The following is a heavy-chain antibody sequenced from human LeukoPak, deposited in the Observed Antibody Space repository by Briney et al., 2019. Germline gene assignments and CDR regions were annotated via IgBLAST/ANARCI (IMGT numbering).Heavy chain of an antibody. V-gene: IGHV3-23*01. CDR3: GRDLNWGAFDI. J-gene: IGHJ3*02. D-gene: IGHD7-27*01. Sequence: GGALRLSCAASGFTFTHYGMNWVRQAPGKGLEWVSGIRANGETTYYADSVRGRFTISRDNSRSMVWLQMNSLTAEDTAMYYCGRDLNWGAFDIRGLGTLVTVSS. CDR2: IRANGETT. CDR1: GFTFTHYG.